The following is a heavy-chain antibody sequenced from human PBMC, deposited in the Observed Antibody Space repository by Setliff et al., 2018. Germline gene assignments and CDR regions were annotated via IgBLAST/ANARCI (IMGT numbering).Heavy chain of an antibody. V-gene: IGHV3-33*06. D-gene: IGHD2-21*01. CDR1: GFTFSSYG. Sequence: GGSLRLSCAASGFTFSSYGMHWVRQAPGKGLEWVAVIWYDGSNKYYADSVKGRFTISRDNSKNTLYLQMNSLIAEDTAVYYCAKVRGRGISYYYYGMDVWGQGTTVTVSS. J-gene: IGHJ6*02. CDR2: IWYDGSNK. CDR3: AKVRGRGISYYYYGMDV.